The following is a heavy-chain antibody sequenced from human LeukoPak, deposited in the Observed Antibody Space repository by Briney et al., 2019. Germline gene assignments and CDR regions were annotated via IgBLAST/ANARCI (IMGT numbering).Heavy chain of an antibody. CDR1: GYTLAELS. Sequence: ASVKVSCKVSGYTLAELSMHWVRQAPGKGLEWMGGFDPEDGETIYAQKFQGRVTITRNTSISTAYMELSSLRSEDTAVYYCARAGGRNWFDPWGQGTLVTVSS. V-gene: IGHV1-24*01. D-gene: IGHD3-16*01. CDR2: FDPEDGET. CDR3: ARAGGRNWFDP. J-gene: IGHJ5*02.